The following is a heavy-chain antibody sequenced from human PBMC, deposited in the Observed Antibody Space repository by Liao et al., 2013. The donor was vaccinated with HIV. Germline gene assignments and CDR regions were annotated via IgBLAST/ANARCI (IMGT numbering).Heavy chain of an antibody. D-gene: IGHD2-15*01. CDR3: AREGGGSYFTVRWYFDL. Sequence: QVQLQESGPGLVKPSETLSLICTVSGVSVNSYYWSWIRQPPGKGLEWIGYIYYSGSTKYNPSLKSRVIISADTSKNQFSLKLSSVTAADTAVYYCAREGGGSYFTVRWYFDLWGRGTLVTVSS. CDR1: GVSVNSYY. J-gene: IGHJ2*01. CDR2: IYYSGST. V-gene: IGHV4-59*02.